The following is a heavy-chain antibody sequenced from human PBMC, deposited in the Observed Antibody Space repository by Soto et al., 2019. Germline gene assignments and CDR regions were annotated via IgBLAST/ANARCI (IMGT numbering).Heavy chain of an antibody. J-gene: IGHJ6*02. CDR3: ARWSDYGDYYYYGMDV. Sequence: SETLSLTCTVFGGSISGYYWTWIRQSPGGGLEWIGYIYYNGTTNYNPSLKSRVTIPIDTSKSQFSLRLRSLTAADTAVYYCARWSDYGDYYYYGMDVWGQGTTVTVSS. CDR2: IYYNGTT. V-gene: IGHV4-59*13. D-gene: IGHD4-17*01. CDR1: GGSISGYY.